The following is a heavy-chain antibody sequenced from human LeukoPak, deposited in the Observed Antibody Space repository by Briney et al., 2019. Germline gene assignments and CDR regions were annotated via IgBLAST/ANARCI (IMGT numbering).Heavy chain of an antibody. CDR2: INHSGST. CDR1: GGSISSSSYY. Sequence: SETLSLTCTVSGGSISSSSYYWGWIRQPPGKGLEWIGEINHSGSTNYNPSLKSRVTISVDTSKNQFSLKLSSVTAADTAVYYCARGRMELLRVYYYYYYMDVWGKGTTVTVSS. J-gene: IGHJ6*03. V-gene: IGHV4-39*07. CDR3: ARGRMELLRVYYYYYYMDV. D-gene: IGHD1-7*01.